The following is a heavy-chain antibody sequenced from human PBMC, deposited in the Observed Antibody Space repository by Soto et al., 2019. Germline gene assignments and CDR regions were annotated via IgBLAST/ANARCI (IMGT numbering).Heavy chain of an antibody. Sequence: QVQLVQSGAEVKKPGSSVKVSCKASGGTFSSYTISWVRQAPGQGLEWMGRIIPILGIANYAQKFQGRVTITADKSTSTAYMELSSLRSEDTAVYYCARDGRDYGDYGQDVWGKGTTVTVSS. CDR2: IIPILGIA. V-gene: IGHV1-69*08. CDR3: ARDGRDYGDYGQDV. CDR1: GGTFSSYT. D-gene: IGHD4-17*01. J-gene: IGHJ6*04.